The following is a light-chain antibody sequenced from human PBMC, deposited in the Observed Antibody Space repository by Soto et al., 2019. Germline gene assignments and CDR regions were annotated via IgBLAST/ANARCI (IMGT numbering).Light chain of an antibody. J-gene: IGKJ2*01. Sequence: EVVMTQSPATLSASPGERVILSCRASQNIGSNLAWYQQRPGQAPRLLMYGASTRATETPARFSGSGSATDFTLTIRSRQSEDFSVYYCQQYNNWPPYTFGHGTKLEIK. CDR3: QQYNNWPPYT. V-gene: IGKV3-15*01. CDR1: QNIGSN. CDR2: GAS.